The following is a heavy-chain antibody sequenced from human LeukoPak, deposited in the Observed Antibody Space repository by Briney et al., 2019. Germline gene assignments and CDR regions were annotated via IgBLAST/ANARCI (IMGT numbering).Heavy chain of an antibody. Sequence: GGSLRLSCAASGFTFSSYAMSWVRQAPGKELEWVSAISGSGGSTYYADSVKGRFTISRDNSKNTLYLQMNSLRAEDTAVYYCAKDPWFGELPALDYWGQGTLVTVSS. V-gene: IGHV3-23*01. CDR3: AKDPWFGELPALDY. CDR1: GFTFSSYA. CDR2: ISGSGGST. J-gene: IGHJ4*02. D-gene: IGHD3-10*01.